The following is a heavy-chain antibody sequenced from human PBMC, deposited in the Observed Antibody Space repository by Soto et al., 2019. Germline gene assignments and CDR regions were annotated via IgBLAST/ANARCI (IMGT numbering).Heavy chain of an antibody. Sequence: SETLSLTCTVSGGSISSYYWSWIRQPPGKGLEWIGYIYYSGSTNYNPSLKSRVTIPVDTSKNQFSLKLSSVTAADTAVYYCARLGWWCSSTSCYNSNFDYWGQGTLVTVSS. CDR3: ARLGWWCSSTSCYNSNFDY. D-gene: IGHD2-2*02. CDR1: GGSISSYY. CDR2: IYYSGST. J-gene: IGHJ4*02. V-gene: IGHV4-59*08.